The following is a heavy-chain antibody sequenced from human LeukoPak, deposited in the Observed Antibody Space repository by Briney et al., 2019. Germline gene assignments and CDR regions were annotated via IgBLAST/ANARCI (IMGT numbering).Heavy chain of an antibody. J-gene: IGHJ3*02. CDR1: GYTFTSYA. CDR2: INAGNGNT. Sequence: ASVKVSCKASGYTFTSYAMHWVRQAPGQRLEWMGWINAGNGNTKYSQKFQGRVTITRDTSASTAYMELSSLRSEDTAVYYCAIHLEAGYPYDAFDIWGQGTMVTVSS. CDR3: AIHLEAGYPYDAFDI. D-gene: IGHD5-12*01. V-gene: IGHV1-3*01.